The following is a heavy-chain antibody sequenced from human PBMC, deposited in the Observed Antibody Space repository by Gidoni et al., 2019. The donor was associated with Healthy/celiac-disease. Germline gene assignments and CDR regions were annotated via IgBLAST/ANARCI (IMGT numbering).Heavy chain of an antibody. Sequence: QVQLQESGPGLVKPSETLSLTCPVSGGSISSYYWSWIRQPAGKGLEWIGRIYTSGSTNYNPSLKSRVTMSVDTSKNQFSLKLSSVTAADTAVYYCARDLPYYYDSSGPTPFDLWGRGTLVTVSS. J-gene: IGHJ2*01. V-gene: IGHV4-4*07. CDR1: GGSISSYY. CDR3: ARDLPYYYDSSGPTPFDL. D-gene: IGHD3-22*01. CDR2: IYTSGST.